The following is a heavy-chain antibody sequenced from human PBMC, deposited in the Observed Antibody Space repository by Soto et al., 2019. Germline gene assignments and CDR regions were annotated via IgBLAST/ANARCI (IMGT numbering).Heavy chain of an antibody. J-gene: IGHJ4*02. D-gene: IGHD6-19*01. Sequence: GGSLRLSCAASGFTFSSYAMSWVRQAPGKGLEWVSAISGSGGSTYYADSVKGRFTISRDNSKNTLYLQMNSLRAEDTAVYYCAKDLLWGEQWLVRLYFDYWGQGTLVTVSS. CDR2: ISGSGGST. CDR3: AKDLLWGEQWLVRLYFDY. CDR1: GFTFSSYA. V-gene: IGHV3-23*01.